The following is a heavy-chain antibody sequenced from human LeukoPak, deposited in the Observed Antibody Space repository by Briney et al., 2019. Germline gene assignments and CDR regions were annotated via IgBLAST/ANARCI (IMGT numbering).Heavy chain of an antibody. CDR2: LYHSGST. CDR1: GYSISSGYY. Sequence: SETLSLTCTVSGYSISSGYYWGWIRQPPGKGLEWIGSLYHSGSTYYNPSLKSRVTISIDTSKNQFSLKLSSVTAADTAVYYCARSGTGLLRYYFDYWGQGTLVTVSS. V-gene: IGHV4-38-2*02. D-gene: IGHD3-22*01. J-gene: IGHJ4*02. CDR3: ARSGTGLLRYYFDY.